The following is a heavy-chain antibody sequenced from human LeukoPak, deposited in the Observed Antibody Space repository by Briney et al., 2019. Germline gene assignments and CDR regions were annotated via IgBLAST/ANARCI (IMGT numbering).Heavy chain of an antibody. CDR1: GGSISSGGYS. Sequence: PSQTLSLTCAVSGGSISSGGYSWSWIRQPPGKGLEWIEYIYHSGSTYYNPSLKSRVTISVDRSKNQFSLKLSSVTAADTAVYYCARGAGVDCSSTSCYVEKFDYWGQGTLVTVSS. CDR3: ARGAGVDCSSTSCYVEKFDY. V-gene: IGHV4-30-2*01. J-gene: IGHJ4*02. CDR2: IYHSGST. D-gene: IGHD2-2*01.